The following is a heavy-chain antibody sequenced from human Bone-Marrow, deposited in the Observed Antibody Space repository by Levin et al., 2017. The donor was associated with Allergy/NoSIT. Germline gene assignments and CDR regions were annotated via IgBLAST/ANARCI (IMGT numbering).Heavy chain of an antibody. CDR3: ARRTRGFY. CDR1: GVSVSSNY. CDR2: VYAGGDT. V-gene: IGHV3-53*01. J-gene: IGHJ4*02. D-gene: IGHD1/OR15-1a*01. Sequence: GGSLRLSCVVSGVSVSSNYMSWVRQAPGKGLEWVSIVYAGGDTYYIDSVKGRFTISRDNSKNTLYLQMNSLRTEDTAAYYWARRTRGFYWGPGTQVLVSS.